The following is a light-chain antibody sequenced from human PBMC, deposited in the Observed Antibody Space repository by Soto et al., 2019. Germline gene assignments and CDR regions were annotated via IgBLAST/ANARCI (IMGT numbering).Light chain of an antibody. CDR1: SSDGGGYNY. J-gene: IGLJ1*01. CDR2: DVS. CDR3: ISYTSSSTLL. V-gene: IGLV2-14*01. Sequence: VLTQPASVSGSPGQSITISCTGTSSDGGGYNYVSWYQQHPGKAPKLMIYDVSNRPSGVSNRFSGSKSGNTASLTISGLQAEDEADYYCISYTSSSTLLFGTGTKVTVL.